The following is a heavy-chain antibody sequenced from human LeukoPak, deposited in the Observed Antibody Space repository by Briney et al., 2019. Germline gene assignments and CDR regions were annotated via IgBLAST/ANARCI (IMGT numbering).Heavy chain of an antibody. J-gene: IGHJ4*02. D-gene: IGHD2-2*02. V-gene: IGHV4-34*01. CDR2: INHSGST. CDR1: GGSFSLYY. Sequence: SDTLSLICAVYGGSFSLYYWMWIRHPPTKGLEGIVEINHSGSTNYTPSLKSRVTISVDTSKNQFSLKLRSVTAADTAVYYCAREGRSDCSSTSCYIHRWLPHDYWGQGTLVTVSS. CDR3: AREGRSDCSSTSCYIHRWLPHDY.